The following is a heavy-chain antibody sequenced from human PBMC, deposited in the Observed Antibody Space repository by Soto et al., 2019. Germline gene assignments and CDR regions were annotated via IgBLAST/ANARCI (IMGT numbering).Heavy chain of an antibody. Sequence: PSETLSLTCTVSGGSISSGGYYWSWIRQHPGKGLEWIGYIYYSGSTYYNPSLKSRVTISVDTSKNRFSLKLSSVTAADTAVYYCAREGNDILTGYYNAYWGQGTLVTVSS. CDR3: AREGNDILTGYYNAY. CDR1: GGSISSGGYY. J-gene: IGHJ4*02. D-gene: IGHD3-9*01. CDR2: IYYSGST. V-gene: IGHV4-31*03.